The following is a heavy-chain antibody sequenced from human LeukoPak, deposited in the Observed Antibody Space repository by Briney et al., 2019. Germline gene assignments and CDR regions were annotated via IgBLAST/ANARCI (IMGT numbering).Heavy chain of an antibody. J-gene: IGHJ6*02. CDR3: ASLPLYCSSTSCYSRIYGMDV. CDR1: GYTFTGYY. D-gene: IGHD2-2*01. CDR2: INPNSGGT. V-gene: IGHV1-2*02. Sequence: ASVTVPCKASGYTFTGYYMHWVRQAPGQGLEWMGWINPNSGGTNYAQKFQGRVTMTRDTSISTAYMELSRLRSDDTAVYYCASLPLYCSSTSCYSRIYGMDVWGQGTTVTVSS.